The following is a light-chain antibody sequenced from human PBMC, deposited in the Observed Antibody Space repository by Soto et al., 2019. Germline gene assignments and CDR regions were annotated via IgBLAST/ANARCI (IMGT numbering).Light chain of an antibody. CDR3: QQYDKSTRT. J-gene: IGKJ1*01. CDR2: GAS. Sequence: EIVLTQSPGTLSLSPGERATLSRRASQTLRRTYIAWYQQTPGQAPRXXIYGASKRETGILDRFRGSGSGTEFTRTISSLQSEDVSVDYCQQYDKSTRTFGQGTKVDIK. V-gene: IGKV3-20*01. CDR1: QTLRRTY.